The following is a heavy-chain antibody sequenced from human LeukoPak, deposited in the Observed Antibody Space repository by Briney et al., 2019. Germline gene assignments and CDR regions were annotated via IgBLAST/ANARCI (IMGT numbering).Heavy chain of an antibody. J-gene: IGHJ4*02. CDR2: ISGRGGST. Sequence: GGSLRLSCAASGFTFSSYAMSWVRQAPGKGLEWVSGISGRGGSTYYADSVKGRFTISRDNSRNTLYLQMNSLRADDTAVYYCAKDPTGDPDYFGYWGQGTLVTVSS. CDR3: AKDPTGDPDYFGY. D-gene: IGHD7-27*01. V-gene: IGHV3-23*01. CDR1: GFTFSSYA.